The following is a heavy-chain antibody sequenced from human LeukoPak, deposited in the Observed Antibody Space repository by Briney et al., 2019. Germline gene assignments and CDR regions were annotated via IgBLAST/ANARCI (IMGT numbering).Heavy chain of an antibody. J-gene: IGHJ4*02. Sequence: GGSLRLSCAASGFTFSSYAMSWVRQAPGKGLERVSAISGSGGSTYYADSVKGRFTISRDNSKNTLYLQMNGLRAEDTAVYYCANIAGYSYGFGYYFDYWGQGTLVTVSS. CDR3: ANIAGYSYGFGYYFDY. D-gene: IGHD5-18*01. CDR1: GFTFSSYA. CDR2: ISGSGGST. V-gene: IGHV3-23*01.